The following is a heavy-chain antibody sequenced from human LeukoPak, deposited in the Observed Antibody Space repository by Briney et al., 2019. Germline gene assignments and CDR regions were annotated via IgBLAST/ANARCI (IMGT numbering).Heavy chain of an antibody. V-gene: IGHV3-74*01. Sequence: GGSLRLSCSASGFTFRTSWMHWVRQGPGKGLLWVAHINSDGGNTAYADSVKGRFTISRDNAKSTLYLQMNSLRSEDTAVYYCARGDPLGNYWGQGTLVTVSS. CDR3: ARGDPLGNY. D-gene: IGHD7-27*01. CDR1: GFTFRTSW. J-gene: IGHJ4*02. CDR2: INSDGGNT.